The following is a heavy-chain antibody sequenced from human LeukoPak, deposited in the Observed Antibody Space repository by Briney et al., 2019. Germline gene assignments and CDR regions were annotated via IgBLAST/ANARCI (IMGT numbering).Heavy chain of an antibody. CDR1: GFAFSSYS. Sequence: GGSLRLSCAASGFAFSSYSMNLVRQAPGKGLEWVSSISSGSTYIYYADSVKGRFTISRENAKNSLYLQMNSLRAEDTAVYYCARDYYDSSGYWDYWGQGTLVTVSS. D-gene: IGHD3-22*01. V-gene: IGHV3-21*01. CDR2: ISSGSTYI. CDR3: ARDYYDSSGYWDY. J-gene: IGHJ4*02.